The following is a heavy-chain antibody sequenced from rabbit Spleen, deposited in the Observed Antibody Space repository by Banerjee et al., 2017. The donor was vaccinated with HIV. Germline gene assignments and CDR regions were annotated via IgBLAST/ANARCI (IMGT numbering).Heavy chain of an antibody. V-gene: IGHV1S45*01. Sequence: QEQLVESGGGLVQPEGSLTVTCKASGFSFSDRDVMCWVRQAPGKGLEWIACINTATGKAVYASWAKGRFTISKPSSTTVTLQMTSLAVADTATYFCARDLVAVIGWNFNLWGQGTLVTVS. CDR2: INTATGKA. CDR3: ARDLVAVIGWNFNL. CDR1: GFSFSDRDV. D-gene: IGHD1-1*01. J-gene: IGHJ4*01.